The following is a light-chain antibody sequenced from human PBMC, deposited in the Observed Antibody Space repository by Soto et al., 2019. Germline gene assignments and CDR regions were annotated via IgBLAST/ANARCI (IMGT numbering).Light chain of an antibody. Sequence: DVVMTQSPLSLPVTLGQPASISCRSSQSLAYSDGNTYLNWFRQRPGQSPRRLIYKVSNRDSGVPDRFSGRGSGTDFTLKISRVEAEDVGVYYCMQGTHWPPYTFGQGTKLEIK. J-gene: IGKJ2*01. CDR2: KVS. CDR3: MQGTHWPPYT. V-gene: IGKV2-30*01. CDR1: QSLAYSDGNTY.